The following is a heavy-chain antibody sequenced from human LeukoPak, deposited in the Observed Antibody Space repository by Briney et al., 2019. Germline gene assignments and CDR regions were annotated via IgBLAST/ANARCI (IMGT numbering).Heavy chain of an antibody. CDR2: IYYSGST. J-gene: IGHJ6*03. Sequence: SETLSLTCTVSGGSISCYYWSWIRQPPGKGLEWSVYIYYSGSTNYNPSLKSRVTISVDTSKNQFSLKLSSVTAADTAVYYCARGGAPGSYYYYYMDVWGKGTTVTVSS. D-gene: IGHD1-26*01. CDR1: GGSISCYY. CDR3: ARGGAPGSYYYYYMDV. V-gene: IGHV4-59*01.